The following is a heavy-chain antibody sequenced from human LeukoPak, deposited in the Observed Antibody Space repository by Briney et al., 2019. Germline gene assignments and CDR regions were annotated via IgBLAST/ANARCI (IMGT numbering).Heavy chain of an antibody. D-gene: IGHD1-26*01. V-gene: IGHV1-69*05. Sequence: SVKVSXKASGGTFSSYAISWVRQAPGQGLEWMGGIVPIFGTANYAQKFQGRVTITTDESTSTAYMELSSLRSEDTAMYYCARARSSSGSYGSFDYWGQGTLVTVSS. CDR1: GGTFSSYA. J-gene: IGHJ4*02. CDR3: ARARSSSGSYGSFDY. CDR2: IVPIFGTA.